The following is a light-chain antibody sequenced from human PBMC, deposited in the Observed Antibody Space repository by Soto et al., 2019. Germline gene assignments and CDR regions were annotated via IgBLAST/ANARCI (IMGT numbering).Light chain of an antibody. CDR2: GAS. CDR3: QQYGSSPPEVT. J-gene: IGKJ3*01. Sequence: EIVLTQSPGTLSLSPGERATLSCRASQSVSSSYLAWYQQKPGLAPRLLIYGASSRATGIPDRFSGSGSGTDFTLTISRLEPEDFAVYYCQQYGSSPPEVTFGPGTKVDIK. CDR1: QSVSSSY. V-gene: IGKV3-20*01.